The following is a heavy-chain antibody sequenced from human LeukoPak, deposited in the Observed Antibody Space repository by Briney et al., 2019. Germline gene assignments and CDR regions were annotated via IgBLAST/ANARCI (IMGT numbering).Heavy chain of an antibody. J-gene: IGHJ4*02. CDR1: GYTFTGYY. V-gene: IGHV1-2*02. CDR2: INPNSGDT. Sequence: ASVKVSCKASGYTFTGYYIHWVRQAPGQGLEWMGWINPNSGDTNYAQKFQGRVTMTRDTSISTAYMELRRLRSDDTAVYYCARRTPTLSGQYDSSRYYYVSGPSGPDYWGQGTLVTVSS. D-gene: IGHD3-22*01. CDR3: ARRTPTLSGQYDSSRYYYVSGPSGPDY.